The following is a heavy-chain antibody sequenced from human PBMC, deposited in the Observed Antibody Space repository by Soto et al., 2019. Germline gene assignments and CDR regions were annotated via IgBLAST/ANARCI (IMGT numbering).Heavy chain of an antibody. CDR1: GFTFSSYS. V-gene: IGHV3-21*01. J-gene: IGHJ4*02. CDR3: ARDYDILTGSHRYFDY. Sequence: GGSLRLSCAASGFTFSSYSMNWVRQAPGKGLEWVSSISSSSSYIYYADSVKGRFTISRDNAKNSLYLQMNSLRAEDTAVYYCARDYDILTGSHRYFDYWGQGTLVTVSS. CDR2: ISSSSSYI. D-gene: IGHD3-9*01.